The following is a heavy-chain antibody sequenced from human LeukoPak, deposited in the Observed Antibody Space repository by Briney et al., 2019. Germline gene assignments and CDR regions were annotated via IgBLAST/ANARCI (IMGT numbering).Heavy chain of an antibody. D-gene: IGHD3-10*01. CDR1: GLSISSSSYY. CDR3: ERHMFRGGFGELSEDYFYY. J-gene: IGHJ4*02. V-gene: IGHV4-39*01. CDR2: IYYSGST. Sequence: SETLSLTCTVCGLSISSSSYYWRWIRQPPGKGLEWIGSIYYSGSTYYNPSLKSRVTISVDTSKNQFSLKLSSVTAADSSVYDCERHMFRGGFGELSEDYFYYWCQGTLITVSA.